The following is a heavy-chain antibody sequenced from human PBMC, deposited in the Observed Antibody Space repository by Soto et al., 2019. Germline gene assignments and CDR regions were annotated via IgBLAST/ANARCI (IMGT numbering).Heavy chain of an antibody. Sequence: PGGSLRLSCAASGFTFSSYAMSWVRQAPGKGLEWVSTISGRGDDTYYTDSVKGRFTISRDNSKKTLYVNMNSLRAEDTAVYYCARAQPTYSSSYFDYWGQGTLVTVSS. D-gene: IGHD3-22*01. CDR3: ARAQPTYSSSYFDY. V-gene: IGHV3-23*01. CDR2: ISGRGDDT. CDR1: GFTFSSYA. J-gene: IGHJ4*02.